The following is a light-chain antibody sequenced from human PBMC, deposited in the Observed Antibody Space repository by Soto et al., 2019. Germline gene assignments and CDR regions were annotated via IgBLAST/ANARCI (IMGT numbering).Light chain of an antibody. Sequence: EIVLTQSPGTLSLSPGERGTLSCRASQSVSSSYLAWYQQKPGQARRLLIYGASNRDTGIPDRFSGSGSGTDCTLTISRLEPEDFEVYYGQQYGSYPWTFGQGTKVDIK. J-gene: IGKJ1*01. V-gene: IGKV3-20*01. CDR3: QQYGSYPWT. CDR1: QSVSSSY. CDR2: GAS.